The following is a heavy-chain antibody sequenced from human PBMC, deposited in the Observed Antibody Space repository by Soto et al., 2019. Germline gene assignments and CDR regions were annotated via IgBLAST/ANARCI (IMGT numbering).Heavy chain of an antibody. V-gene: IGHV3-23*01. CDR2: ISGSGDRT. J-gene: IGHJ6*01. CDR1: GVNLGSNE. CDR3: ANRARALYYYSMDV. Sequence: QPGGTMILFILAYGVNLGSNEMTRARKAPGNGLEWGSVISGSGDRTYYADSVKGRFTISRNNSKNALYLQINSLRAEDTAVYYSANRARALYYYSMDVGWQGSTVTPLL.